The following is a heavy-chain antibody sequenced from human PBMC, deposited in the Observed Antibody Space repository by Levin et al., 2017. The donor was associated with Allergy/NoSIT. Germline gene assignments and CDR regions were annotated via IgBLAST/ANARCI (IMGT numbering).Heavy chain of an antibody. CDR3: AKEGGRAEAAAGGFGYYYYGMDV. Sequence: GGSLRLSCAASGFTFSNYAMRWVRQAPGKGLEWVSAISGSGENTYYADSVKGRFTISRDNSKNTLFLQVHSLRPEDPAVYFCAKEGGRAEAAAGGFGYYYYGMDVWGQGTTVTVSS. D-gene: IGHD2-15*01. V-gene: IGHV3-23*01. CDR1: GFTFSNYA. CDR2: ISGSGENT. J-gene: IGHJ6*02.